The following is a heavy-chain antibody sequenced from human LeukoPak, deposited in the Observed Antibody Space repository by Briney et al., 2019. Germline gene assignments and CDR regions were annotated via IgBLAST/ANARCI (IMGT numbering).Heavy chain of an antibody. V-gene: IGHV3-23*01. CDR2: ISCSGGST. CDR1: GFTFSSYA. J-gene: IGHJ4*02. CDR3: AKLKGSSGYYAPGFDY. Sequence: GGSLRLSCAASGFTFSSYAMSWVRQAPGKGLEWVSAISCSGGSTYYADSVKGRFTISGDNSKNTLYLQMNSLRAEDAAVYYCAKLKGSSGYYAPGFDYWGQGTLVTVSS. D-gene: IGHD3-22*01.